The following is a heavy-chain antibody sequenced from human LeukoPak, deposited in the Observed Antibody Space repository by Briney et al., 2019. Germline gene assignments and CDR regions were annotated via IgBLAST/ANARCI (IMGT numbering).Heavy chain of an antibody. CDR3: ARGRRRDGYNYVY. D-gene: IGHD5-24*01. CDR1: GYTFTSYD. CDR2: MNPNSGNT. J-gene: IGHJ4*02. V-gene: IGHV1-8*01. Sequence: ASVKVSCKASGYTFTSYDINRVRQATGQGLEWMGWMNPNSGNTGYAQKFQGRVTMTRNTSISTAYMELSSLRSEDTAVYYCARGRRRDGYNYVYWGQGTLVTVSS.